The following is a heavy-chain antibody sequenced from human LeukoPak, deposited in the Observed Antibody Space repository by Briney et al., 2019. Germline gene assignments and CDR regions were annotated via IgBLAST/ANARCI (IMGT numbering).Heavy chain of an antibody. CDR1: GFTFSSYE. Sequence: GGSLRLSCAASGFTFSSYEMHWVRQATGKGLKWVSAVGIVGDTFYTGSVKGRFTVSRENAENSLFLQMNSLRAGDTAVYYCAREGRGSSADAFDIWGQGTMVIVSS. D-gene: IGHD3-10*01. V-gene: IGHV3-13*01. J-gene: IGHJ3*02. CDR3: AREGRGSSADAFDI. CDR2: VGIVGDT.